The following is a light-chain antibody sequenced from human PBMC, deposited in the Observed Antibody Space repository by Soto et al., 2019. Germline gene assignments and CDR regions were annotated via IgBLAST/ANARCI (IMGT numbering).Light chain of an antibody. CDR2: AAS. CDR1: QGISNY. J-gene: IGKJ1*01. Sequence: DIQMTQSPSSLSASVGDRVTITCRASQGISNYLAWYQQNPGKVPKLRIYAASTLQSGVPSRFSGSVSGTEFTLTISGLQSEDLAVYYCQEYDNWPPWTFGQGTKVDIK. CDR3: QEYDNWPPWT. V-gene: IGKV1-27*01.